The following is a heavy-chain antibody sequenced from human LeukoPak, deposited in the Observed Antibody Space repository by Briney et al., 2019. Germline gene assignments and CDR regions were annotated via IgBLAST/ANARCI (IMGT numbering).Heavy chain of an antibody. CDR2: TRNKANSYIT. V-gene: IGHV3-72*01. CDR3: TTDRMVYATNWAVSWFDP. J-gene: IGHJ5*02. CDR1: GFTFSDHY. Sequence: GGSLRLSCAASGFTFSDHYMDWVRQAPGKGLEWVGRTRNKANSYITEYAASVEGRFTISRDNSKNSRYLQMNSLKTEDTAVYYCTTDRMVYATNWAVSWFDPWGQGTLVTVSS. D-gene: IGHD2-8*01.